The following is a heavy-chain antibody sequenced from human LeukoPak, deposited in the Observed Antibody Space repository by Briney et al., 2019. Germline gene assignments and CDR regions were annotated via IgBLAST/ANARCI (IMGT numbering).Heavy chain of an antibody. J-gene: IGHJ4*02. CDR1: GFTFXSYW. Sequence: GGXLXXXXXAXGFTFXSYWXXWVRQAPGKGLXXXXNIKXDGSEKYYVDSVKGRFTISRDNAKNSLYMQMNSLRAEDTAVYYCARDLVRVYCSGGSCHDRYYFDYWGQGTLVTVSS. V-gene: IGHV3-7*01. CDR2: IKXDGSEK. CDR3: ARDLVRVYCSGGSCHDRYYFDY. D-gene: IGHD2-15*01.